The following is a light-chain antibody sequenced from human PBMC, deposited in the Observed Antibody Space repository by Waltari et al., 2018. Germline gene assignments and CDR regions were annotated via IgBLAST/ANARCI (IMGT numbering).Light chain of an antibody. CDR3: GTWDSSLSTVV. V-gene: IGLV1-51*01. Sequence: SVLTQPPSVTAAPGQRVAISCSGSRSNIGNPLVVWHQSLPGTAPKVLIYDNNKRPSGTPDRFSGSKSGTSATLGITGLQTGDEADYYCGTWDSSLSTVVFGGGTKVTVL. J-gene: IGLJ2*01. CDR1: RSNIGNPL. CDR2: DNN.